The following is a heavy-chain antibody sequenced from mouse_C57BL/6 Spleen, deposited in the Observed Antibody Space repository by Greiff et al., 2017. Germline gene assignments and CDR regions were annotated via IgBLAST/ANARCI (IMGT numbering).Heavy chain of an antibody. Sequence: QVQLQQPGAELVMPGASVKLSCKASGYTFTSYWMHWVKQRPGQGLEWIGEIDPSDSYTNYNQKFKGKSTLTVDKSSSTAYMQLSSLTSEDSAVYYCARTPITTVQAMDYWGQGTSVTVSS. J-gene: IGHJ4*01. D-gene: IGHD1-1*01. CDR3: ARTPITTVQAMDY. CDR2: IDPSDSYT. V-gene: IGHV1-69*01. CDR1: GYTFTSYW.